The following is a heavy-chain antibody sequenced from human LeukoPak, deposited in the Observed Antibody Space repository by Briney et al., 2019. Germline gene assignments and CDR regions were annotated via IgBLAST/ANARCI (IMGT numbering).Heavy chain of an antibody. CDR1: GGSFSGYY. D-gene: IGHD5-24*01. Sequence: SETLSLTCAVYGGSFSGYYWSWIRQPPGKGLERIGEINHSGSTNYNPSLKSRVTISVDTSKNQFSLKLSSVTAADTAVYYCARGVETYSGFDYWGQGTLVTVSS. V-gene: IGHV4-34*01. J-gene: IGHJ4*02. CDR2: INHSGST. CDR3: ARGVETYSGFDY.